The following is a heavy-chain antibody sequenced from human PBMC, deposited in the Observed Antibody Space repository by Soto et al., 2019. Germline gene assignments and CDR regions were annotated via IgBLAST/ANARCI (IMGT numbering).Heavy chain of an antibody. J-gene: IGHJ6*02. V-gene: IGHV4-4*02. Sequence: QVQLQESGPGLVKPSGTLSLTCAVSGGSISSSNWWSWVRQPPGKGLEWIGEIYHSGSTNYNPSLKSRVTISVDKAKNQFSLKLSSVTAADTPVYYCASVRGGYYYAMDVWGQGTTVTVSS. CDR1: GGSISSSNW. CDR3: ASVRGGYYYAMDV. D-gene: IGHD3-10*02. CDR2: IYHSGST.